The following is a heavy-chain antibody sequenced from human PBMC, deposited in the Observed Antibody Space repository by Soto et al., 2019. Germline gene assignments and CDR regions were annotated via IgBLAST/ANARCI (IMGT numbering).Heavy chain of an antibody. CDR2: IHDTGRT. D-gene: IGHD3-16*02. CDR1: GDSLSTYY. V-gene: IGHV4-4*07. CDR3: ARESVSGTYRFDS. Sequence: PSETLSLTCTVSGDSLSTYYWSWIRQPAGERLEWIGRIHDTGRTNYNPSLKSRVTMSVHTSKNQFSLRVNSVTAADTAVYYCARESVSGTYRFDSWGQGTLVTVSS. J-gene: IGHJ4*02.